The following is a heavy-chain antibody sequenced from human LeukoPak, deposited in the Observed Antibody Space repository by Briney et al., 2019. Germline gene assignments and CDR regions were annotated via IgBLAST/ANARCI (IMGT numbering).Heavy chain of an antibody. CDR1: GGTFRSYA. CDR3: ASPSSTYSSGYLY. V-gene: IGHV1-69*05. Sequence: ASVKVSCQASGGTFRSYAISWVRQAPGQGLDWMGGSIPIFGTANYAQKFQGRVTITTDESTSTAYMELSSLRSEDTAVYYCASPSSTYSSGYLYWGQGTLVTVSS. J-gene: IGHJ4*02. CDR2: SIPIFGTA. D-gene: IGHD3-22*01.